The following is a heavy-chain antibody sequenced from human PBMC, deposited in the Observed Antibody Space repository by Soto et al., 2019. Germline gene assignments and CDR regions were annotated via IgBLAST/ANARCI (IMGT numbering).Heavy chain of an antibody. Sequence: GASVKVSCKASGYTFTSYGISWVRQAPGQGLEWMGWISAYNGNTNYAQKLQGRVTMTTDTSTSTAYMELRSLRSDDTAVYYCARDTMVRTPHAFDIWGQGTMVTVSS. V-gene: IGHV1-18*04. CDR3: ARDTMVRTPHAFDI. CDR2: ISAYNGNT. CDR1: GYTFTSYG. J-gene: IGHJ3*02. D-gene: IGHD3-10*01.